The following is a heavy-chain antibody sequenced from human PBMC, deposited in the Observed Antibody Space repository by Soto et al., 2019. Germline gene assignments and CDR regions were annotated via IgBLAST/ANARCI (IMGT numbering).Heavy chain of an antibody. Sequence: GGSLRLSCAASGFTFSSYAMSWVRQAPGKGLEWVSAISGSGGSTYYADSVKGRFTISRDNSKNTLYLQMNSLRAEDTAIYYCAKDGIVRGFGELLSVDYWGQGTLVTVSS. CDR1: GFTFSSYA. CDR2: ISGSGGST. CDR3: AKDGIVRGFGELLSVDY. V-gene: IGHV3-23*01. D-gene: IGHD3-10*01. J-gene: IGHJ4*02.